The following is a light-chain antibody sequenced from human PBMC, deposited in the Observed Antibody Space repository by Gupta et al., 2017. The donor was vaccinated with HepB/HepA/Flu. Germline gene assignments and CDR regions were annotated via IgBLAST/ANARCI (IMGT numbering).Light chain of an antibody. V-gene: IGKV3-20*01. CDR2: GAS. Sequence: SVLTQSPGTLSLSPGERATLSCRASQSVTSYLAWDQQKPGQAPRLLIYGASSRATGIPDRFSGSGSGTDFTLTISRLEPEDFAVYYCQLYNTPPPWTFGQGTKVEIK. J-gene: IGKJ1*01. CDR3: QLYNTPPPWT. CDR1: QSVTSY.